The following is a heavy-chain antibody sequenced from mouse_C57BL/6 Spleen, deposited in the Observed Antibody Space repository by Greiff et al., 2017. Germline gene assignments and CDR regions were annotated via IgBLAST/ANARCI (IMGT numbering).Heavy chain of an antibody. D-gene: IGHD2-12*01. CDR1: GYTFTDYN. CDR3: ARSRYDEIDY. V-gene: IGHV1-18*01. J-gene: IGHJ2*01. CDR2: INPNNGGT. Sequence: LVEPGASVKIPCKASGYTFTDYNMDWVKQSHGKSLEWIGDINPNNGGTIYNQKFKGKATLTVDKSSSTAYMELRSLTSEDTAVYYCARSRYDEIDYWGQGTTLTVSS.